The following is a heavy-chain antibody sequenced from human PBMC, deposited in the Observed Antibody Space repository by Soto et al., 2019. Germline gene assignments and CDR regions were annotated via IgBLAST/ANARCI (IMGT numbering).Heavy chain of an antibody. CDR3: ARDREVVRGSRGYYYYGMDV. CDR2: ISYDGSNK. V-gene: IGHV3-30-3*01. CDR1: GFTFSSYA. D-gene: IGHD3-10*01. Sequence: QVQLVESGGGVVQPGRSLRLSCAASGFTFSSYAMHRVRQAPGKGLEWVAVISYDGSNKYYADSVKGRFTISRDNSKNTLYLQMNSLRAEDTAVYYCARDREVVRGSRGYYYYGMDVWGQGTTVTVSS. J-gene: IGHJ6*02.